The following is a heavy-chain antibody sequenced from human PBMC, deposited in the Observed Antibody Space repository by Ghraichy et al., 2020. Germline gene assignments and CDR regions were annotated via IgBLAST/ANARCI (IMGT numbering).Heavy chain of an antibody. J-gene: IGHJ4*02. CDR2: MNPNSGNT. Sequence: ASVKVSCKASGYTFSSYDITWVRQATGQGLEWMGWMNPNSGNTGYAQNFQGRVTMTRTTSISTAYMELSSLRSEDTAVYYCARGPRGDSYGDYWGQGTLVTASS. V-gene: IGHV1-8*01. D-gene: IGHD5-18*01. CDR1: GYTFSSYD. CDR3: ARGPRGDSYGDY.